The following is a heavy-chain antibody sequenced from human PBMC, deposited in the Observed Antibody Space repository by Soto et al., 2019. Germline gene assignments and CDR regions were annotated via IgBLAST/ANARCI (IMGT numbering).Heavy chain of an antibody. CDR3: ARDLVRDGYKRGWYFDL. CDR2: IIPILGIA. V-gene: IGHV1-69*08. D-gene: IGHD5-12*01. Sequence: QVQLVQAGAEVTKPGSSVKVSCKASGGTFSSYTISWVRQSPGQGREWMGRIIPILGIANYAQKFQGRVTITADKSTSTASMELSSLRSEDTAVYYCARDLVRDGYKRGWYFDLWVRGTLVTVSS. J-gene: IGHJ2*01. CDR1: GGTFSSYT.